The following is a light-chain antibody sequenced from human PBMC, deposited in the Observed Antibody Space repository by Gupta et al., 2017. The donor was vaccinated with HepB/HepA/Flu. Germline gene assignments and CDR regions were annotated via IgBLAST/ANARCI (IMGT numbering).Light chain of an antibody. J-gene: IGKJ4*01. V-gene: IGKV3-15*01. CDR1: QGVSTR. CDR3: QQYNIWPPLT. Sequence: IVMTQSPATLSVSPGERATLSCRASQGVSTRLAWYQQKPGQALRLLIFDTSTRATGIPARFSGSGSGTEFTLTISSLQSEDFGLYYCQQYNIWPPLTFGGGTXVEIK. CDR2: DTS.